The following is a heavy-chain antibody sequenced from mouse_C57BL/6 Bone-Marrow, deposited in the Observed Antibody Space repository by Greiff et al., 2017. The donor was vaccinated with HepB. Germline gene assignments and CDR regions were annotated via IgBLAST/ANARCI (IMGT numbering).Heavy chain of an antibody. V-gene: IGHV1-4*01. D-gene: IGHD1-1*01. Sequence: QVQLQQSGAELARPSASVKMSCKASGYTFTSYTMHWVKQRPGQGLEWIGYINPSSGYTKYNQKFKDKATLTADKSSSTAYMQLSSLTSEDSAFYYCARRHYGSSYWYFDVWGTGTTVTVSS. J-gene: IGHJ1*03. CDR2: INPSSGYT. CDR1: GYTFTSYT. CDR3: ARRHYGSSYWYFDV.